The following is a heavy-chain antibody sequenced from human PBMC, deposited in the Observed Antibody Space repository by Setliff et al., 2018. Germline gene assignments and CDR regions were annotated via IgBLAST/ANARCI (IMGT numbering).Heavy chain of an antibody. J-gene: IGHJ4*02. D-gene: IGHD4-17*01. V-gene: IGHV1-69*13. Sequence: GASVKVSCKASGGTFNTYAISWVRQAPGQGLEWMGGIIPIFGTTNYAQKFQGRVTITADEATSTAYMELSSLRSEDTAVYYCARDFLGIHIDHGNALDDYWGRGTLVTVSS. CDR3: ARDFLGIHIDHGNALDDY. CDR2: IIPIFGTT. CDR1: GGTFNTYA.